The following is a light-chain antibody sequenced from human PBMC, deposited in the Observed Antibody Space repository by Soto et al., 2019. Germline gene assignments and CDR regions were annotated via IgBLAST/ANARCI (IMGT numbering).Light chain of an antibody. V-gene: IGKV3-20*01. CDR1: LSVSSNY. CDR3: EPFGALPIT. CDR2: GAS. J-gene: IGKJ5*01. Sequence: SAILSVSSNYLAWYHQKPGQVPRLLIYGASSRATGIPDRFSGSGSGTDFTLTISILLHEDYAMQYSEPFGALPIT.